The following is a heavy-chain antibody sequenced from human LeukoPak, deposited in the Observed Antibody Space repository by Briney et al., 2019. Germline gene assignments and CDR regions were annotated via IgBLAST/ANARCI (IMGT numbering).Heavy chain of an antibody. J-gene: IGHJ6*02. V-gene: IGHV3-7*03. CDR1: GFTFSSYW. Sequence: GGSLRLSCAASGFTFSSYWMRWVRQAPGKGLEWVANIKQDGSEKNYVDSVKGRFTISRDNAKNSLYLQMNSLRAEDTAVYYCANGGIAVADYYYGMDVWGQGTTVTVSS. D-gene: IGHD6-19*01. CDR3: ANGGIAVADYYYGMDV. CDR2: IKQDGSEK.